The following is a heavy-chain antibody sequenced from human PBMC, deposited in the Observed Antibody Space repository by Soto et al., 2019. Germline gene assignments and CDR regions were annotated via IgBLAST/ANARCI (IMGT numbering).Heavy chain of an antibody. CDR1: GYTLTELS. CDR2: FDPEDGET. V-gene: IGHV1-24*01. J-gene: IGHJ5*02. D-gene: IGHD2-2*01. Sequence: ASVKVSCKVSGYTLTELSMHWVRQAPGKGLEWMGGFDPEDGETIYAQKFQGRVTMTEDTSTDTAYMELSSLRSEDTAVYYCATVYCSSTSCNNWLDPWGQGTLVTVSS. CDR3: ATVYCSSTSCNNWLDP.